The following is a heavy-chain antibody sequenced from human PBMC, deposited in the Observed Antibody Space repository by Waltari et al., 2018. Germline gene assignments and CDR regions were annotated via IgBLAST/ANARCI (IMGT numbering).Heavy chain of an antibody. CDR2: IYYSGST. CDR3: ASSPGHISARGDAFDI. D-gene: IGHD2-21*01. Sequence: QVQLQESGPGLVKPSQTLSLTCTVSGGSISSGGYYWSWIRQHPGKGLEWIGYIYYSGSTYYNPPLKSRVTISVDTSKNQFSLKLSSVTAADTAVYYCASSPGHISARGDAFDIWGQGTMVTVSS. CDR1: GGSISSGGYY. V-gene: IGHV4-31*03. J-gene: IGHJ3*02.